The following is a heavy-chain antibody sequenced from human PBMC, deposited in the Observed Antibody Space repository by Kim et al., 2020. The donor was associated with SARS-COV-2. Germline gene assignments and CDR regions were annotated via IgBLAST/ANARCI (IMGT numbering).Heavy chain of an antibody. CDR3: AMRGGDIAVAGLDY. Sequence: SETLSLTCAVYGGSFSGYYWSWIRQPPGKGLEWIGEINHSGSTNYNPSLKSRVTISVDTSKNQFSLKLSSVTAADTAVYYCAMRGGDIAVAGLDYWGQGTLVTVSS. V-gene: IGHV4-34*01. CDR2: INHSGST. J-gene: IGHJ4*02. CDR1: GGSFSGYY. D-gene: IGHD6-19*01.